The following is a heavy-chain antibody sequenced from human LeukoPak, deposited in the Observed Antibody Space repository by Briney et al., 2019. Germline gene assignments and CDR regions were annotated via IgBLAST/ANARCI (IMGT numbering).Heavy chain of an antibody. CDR1: GFTFSDSY. Sequence: GGSLRLSCAASGFTFSDSYMGWIRQAPGKGLEWVSYISSSGSAIYYADSVKGRFTISRDNAKNSLYLQMDSLRAEDTAVYYCARARNDAFDIWGQGTMVTVSS. J-gene: IGHJ3*02. V-gene: IGHV3-11*01. CDR2: ISSSGSAI. CDR3: ARARNDAFDI.